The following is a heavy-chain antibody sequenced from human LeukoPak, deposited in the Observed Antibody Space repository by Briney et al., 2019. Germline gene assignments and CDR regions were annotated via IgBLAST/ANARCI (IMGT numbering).Heavy chain of an antibody. V-gene: IGHV3-23*01. CDR2: VSGSGSST. CDR1: GFTFSSYA. CDR3: ARGGSPYYYGSGSYSADYYYYYMDV. Sequence: PGGSLRLCCVASGFTFSSYAMSWVRQAPGKGLEWVSTVSGSGSSTYYADSVKGRFTISRDNSKNTLYLQMNSLRAEDTAVYYCARGGSPYYYGSGSYSADYYYYYMDVWGKGTTVTVSS. D-gene: IGHD3-10*01. J-gene: IGHJ6*03.